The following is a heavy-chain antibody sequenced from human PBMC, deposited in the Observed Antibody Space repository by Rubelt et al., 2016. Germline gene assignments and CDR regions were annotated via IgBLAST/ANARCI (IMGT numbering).Heavy chain of an antibody. Sequence: QVQLQQWGAGLLKPSETLSLTCAVYGGSFSGYYWSWIRQPPGKGLEWIGEINHSGSTNHNPSLKSRVTISVDTSKNRFSLKLSSVTAADTAVYYCARGKEGLGVTMMDYWGQGTLVTVSS. J-gene: IGHJ4*02. CDR1: GGSFSGYY. D-gene: IGHD3-22*01. V-gene: IGHV4-34*01. CDR2: INHSGST. CDR3: ARGKEGLGVTMMDY.